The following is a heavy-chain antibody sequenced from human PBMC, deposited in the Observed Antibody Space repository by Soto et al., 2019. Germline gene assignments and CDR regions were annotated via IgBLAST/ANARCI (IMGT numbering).Heavy chain of an antibody. V-gene: IGHV1-18*01. Sequence: VKLVQSGAEVKKPGASVKVSCKASGYTFTSYGISWVRQAPGQGLDWMGWISGYNGDTGYAQKLQGRVTMTTDTSTSTAYMELRSLRSDDTAVYYCARDVSGFTFDIWGQGTMVTVSS. CDR1: GYTFTSYG. CDR2: ISGYNGDT. J-gene: IGHJ3*02. D-gene: IGHD3-10*01. CDR3: ARDVSGFTFDI.